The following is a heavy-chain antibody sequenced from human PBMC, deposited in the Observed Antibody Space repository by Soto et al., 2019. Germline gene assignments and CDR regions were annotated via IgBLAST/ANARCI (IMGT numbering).Heavy chain of an antibody. Sequence: QVQLVESVGGAVQPGRSLRLSCAASGFTFSSYAMHWVRQAPVKGLEWVAVISYDGSNKYYADSVTSRFTLSRDNSKNTLYLQRNSLRAEYTAVYYCARAPQTYGGTSGFDDYYYGMDVWGQGTTVTVAS. CDR3: ARAPQTYGGTSGFDDYYYGMDV. D-gene: IGHD4-17*01. J-gene: IGHJ6*02. V-gene: IGHV3-30-3*01. CDR1: GFTFSSYA. CDR2: ISYDGSNK.